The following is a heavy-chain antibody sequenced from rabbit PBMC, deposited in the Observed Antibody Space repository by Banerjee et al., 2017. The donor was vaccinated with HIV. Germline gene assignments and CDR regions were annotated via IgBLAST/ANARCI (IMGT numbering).Heavy chain of an antibody. V-gene: IGHV1S45*01. J-gene: IGHJ4*01. CDR3: AGNNKGAFNL. CDR2: INTSTGNT. D-gene: IGHD4-2*01. Sequence: QEQLEESGGDLVKPEGSLTLTCTASGFSFSTKYVMCWVRQAPGKGLEWIACINTSTGNTVYASWAKGRFTISKASSTTVTLQMTSLTAADTATYFCAGNNKGAFNLWGPGTLVTVS. CDR1: GFSFSTKYV.